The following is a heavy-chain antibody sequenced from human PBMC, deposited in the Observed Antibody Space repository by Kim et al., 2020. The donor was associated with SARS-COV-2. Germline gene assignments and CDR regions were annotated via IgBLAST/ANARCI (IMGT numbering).Heavy chain of an antibody. Sequence: GGSLRLSCAASGFTFSSYAMHWVRQAPGKGLEWVAVISYDGSNKYYADSVKGRFTISRDNSKNTLYLQMNSLRAEDTAVYYCARAHSGSYSCAFDIWGQG. D-gene: IGHD1-26*01. V-gene: IGHV3-30-3*01. CDR3: ARAHSGSYSCAFDI. CDR1: GFTFSSYA. J-gene: IGHJ3*02. CDR2: ISYDGSNK.